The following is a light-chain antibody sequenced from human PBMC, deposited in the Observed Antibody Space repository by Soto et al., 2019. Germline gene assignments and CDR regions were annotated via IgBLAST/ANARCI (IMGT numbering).Light chain of an antibody. Sequence: QSALTQPASVSGSPGQSITISCTGTSSDVGGYNYVSWYQQHPGKAPKLMIYDVSNRRSGVSNRFSGSKSGNTASLTISGLQAEDVADYYCSSYTSSSTVVFGGGTKLTVL. J-gene: IGLJ2*01. CDR1: SSDVGGYNY. V-gene: IGLV2-14*01. CDR2: DVS. CDR3: SSYTSSSTVV.